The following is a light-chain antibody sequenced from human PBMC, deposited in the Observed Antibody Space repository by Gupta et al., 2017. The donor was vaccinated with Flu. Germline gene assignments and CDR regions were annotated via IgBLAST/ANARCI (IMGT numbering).Light chain of an antibody. V-gene: IGKV4-1*01. CDR1: KRVLSSPNNKNT. J-gene: IGKJ1*01. CDR2: GAA. Sequence: NAKSGKRVLSSPNNKNTLAWYKQKPGSPPKRPFSGAATRDPGALDQLSGSGSGTVSTLTTSSLQAEDVAVYYCKNYYTIPQTFGLGTKLKSN. CDR3: KNYYTIPQT.